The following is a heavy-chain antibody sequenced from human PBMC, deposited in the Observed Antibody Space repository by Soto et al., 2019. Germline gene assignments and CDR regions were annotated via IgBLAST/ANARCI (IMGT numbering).Heavy chain of an antibody. V-gene: IGHV4-31*03. CDR3: ARSDSSGKTRYYFDH. Sequence: KTSETLSLTCTVSGGSISSGSYYWTWIRQHPGKGLEWIGYIYSTESTNYNPSLKSRLTISVDMSASQFSLKLSSVTVADTAVYYCARSDSSGKTRYYFDHWGQGTLVTVSS. CDR2: IYSTEST. J-gene: IGHJ4*02. CDR1: GGSISSGSYY. D-gene: IGHD3-22*01.